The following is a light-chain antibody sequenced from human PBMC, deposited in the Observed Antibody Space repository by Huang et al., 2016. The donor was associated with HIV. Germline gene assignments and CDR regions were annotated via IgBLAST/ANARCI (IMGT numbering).Light chain of an antibody. Sequence: EIVLTQSPATLSLSPGERATLSCRASQNINNYLAWYQQKAGQAPRRVIYDASNRATGIPARFSGSGSGTDFTLTISSLEPEDFAVYFCQQRSSWLTFGGGTKVEIK. CDR3: QQRSSWLT. CDR1: QNINNY. CDR2: DAS. J-gene: IGKJ4*01. V-gene: IGKV3-11*01.